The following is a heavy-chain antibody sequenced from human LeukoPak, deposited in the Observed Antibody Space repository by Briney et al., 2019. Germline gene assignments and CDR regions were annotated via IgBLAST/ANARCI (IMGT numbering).Heavy chain of an antibody. D-gene: IGHD5-24*01. CDR2: IYSGGST. Sequence: GGSLRLSCAASGFTVSSNYMSWVRQAPGKGLEWVSVIYSGGSTYYADSVKGRFTISRDNSKNTLYLQMNGLRAEDTAVYYCARNRWLQPFDYWGQGTLVTVSS. CDR3: ARNRWLQPFDY. J-gene: IGHJ4*02. V-gene: IGHV3-53*01. CDR1: GFTVSSNY.